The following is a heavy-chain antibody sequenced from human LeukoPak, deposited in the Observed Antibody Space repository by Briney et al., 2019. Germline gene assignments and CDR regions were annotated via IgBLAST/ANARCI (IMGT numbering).Heavy chain of an antibody. D-gene: IGHD3-10*01. CDR1: GGSISSSSYY. CDR3: ARQSTMARGVIIDHYYYYGMDV. J-gene: IGHJ6*02. V-gene: IGHV4-39*01. CDR2: IYYSGST. Sequence: PSETLSLTCTVSGGSISSSSYYWGWIRQPPGKGLEWIGSIYYSGSTYYNPSLKSRVTISVDTSKNQFSLKLSSVTAADTAVYYCARQSTMARGVIIDHYYYYGMDVWGQGTTVTVSS.